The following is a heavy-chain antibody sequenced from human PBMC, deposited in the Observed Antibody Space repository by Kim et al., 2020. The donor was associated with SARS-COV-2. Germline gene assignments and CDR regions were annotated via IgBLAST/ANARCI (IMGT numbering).Heavy chain of an antibody. CDR3: ARVLLARGGYYFDY. Sequence: ARKITGRVTMTTDPSTSTAYMELRSLRSDDTAVYYCARVLLARGGYYFDYWGQGTLVTVSS. J-gene: IGHJ4*02. D-gene: IGHD3-10*01. V-gene: IGHV1-18*01.